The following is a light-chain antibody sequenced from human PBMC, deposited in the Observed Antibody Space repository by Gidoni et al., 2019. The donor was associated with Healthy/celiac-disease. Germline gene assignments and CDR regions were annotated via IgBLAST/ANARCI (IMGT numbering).Light chain of an antibody. Sequence: QSALTQPASVSGSPGQAITISCTGTSSDVGCYNYVSWYQQHPGKAPKLMIYEVSTRPSGVSNRFSGSKSGNTASLTISGLQAEDEADYYCSSYTSSSLEVFGGGTKLTVL. CDR1: SSDVGCYNY. CDR2: EVS. CDR3: SSYTSSSLEV. J-gene: IGLJ2*01. V-gene: IGLV2-14*01.